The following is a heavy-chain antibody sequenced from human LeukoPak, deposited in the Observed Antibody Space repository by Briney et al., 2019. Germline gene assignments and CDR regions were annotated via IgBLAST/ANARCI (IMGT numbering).Heavy chain of an antibody. CDR2: ITGSGGRT. CDR3: AKSLGGDYGSGSYYVVFDS. Sequence: GGSLRLSCAASGFTFSSYSMNWVRQAPGKGLEWVSAITGSGGRTYYADSVKGRFTISRDNSKNTLYLQMNSLRAEDTALYYCAKSLGGDYGSGSYYVVFDSWGQGTLVTVSS. J-gene: IGHJ4*02. V-gene: IGHV3-23*01. D-gene: IGHD3-10*01. CDR1: GFTFSSYS.